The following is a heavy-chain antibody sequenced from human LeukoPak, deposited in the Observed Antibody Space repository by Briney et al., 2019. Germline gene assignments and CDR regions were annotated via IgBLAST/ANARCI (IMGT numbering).Heavy chain of an antibody. Sequence: PGGSRRLSCAASGFTFSSYAMSWVRQAPGKGLEWVSAISGSGGSTYYADSVKGRFTISRDNSKNALYLQMNSLRAEDTAVYYCAKDAGIAARPSGLDYWGQGTLVTVSS. V-gene: IGHV3-23*01. CDR1: GFTFSSYA. D-gene: IGHD6-6*01. J-gene: IGHJ4*02. CDR3: AKDAGIAARPSGLDY. CDR2: ISGSGGST.